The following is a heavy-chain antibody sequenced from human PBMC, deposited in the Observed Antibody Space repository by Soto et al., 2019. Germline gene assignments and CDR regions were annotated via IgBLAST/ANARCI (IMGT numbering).Heavy chain of an antibody. J-gene: IGHJ4*02. CDR3: ARDVDYNNWVLYY. CDR1: GGSISSYY. V-gene: IGHV4-4*07. D-gene: IGHD1-1*01. CDR2: VYSSGST. Sequence: QVQLQESGPGLVKPSETLSLTCTVSGGSISSYYWSWIRQPAGKGLEWIGRVYSSGSTNYNPSLRCRVTMSVDASKNQCFLKLSSVTAADTAVYYCARDVDYNNWVLYYWGQGSLVTVSS.